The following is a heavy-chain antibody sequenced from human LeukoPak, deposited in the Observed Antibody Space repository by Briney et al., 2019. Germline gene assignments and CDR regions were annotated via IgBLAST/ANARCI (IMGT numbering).Heavy chain of an antibody. CDR1: GYSFTSYW. V-gene: IGHV5-51*01. Sequence: GESLKISCKGSGYSFTSYWIGWVRQMPGKGLEWMGIISFGDSDSRYSPSFQGQVTISVDKSINTAYLQWSSLKASDTAMYYCATARPHRGFDTWGQGTMVTVSS. CDR3: ATARPHRGFDT. CDR2: ISFGDSDS. J-gene: IGHJ3*02.